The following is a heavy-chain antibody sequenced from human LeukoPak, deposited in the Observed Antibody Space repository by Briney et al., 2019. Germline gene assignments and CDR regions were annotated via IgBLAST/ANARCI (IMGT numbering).Heavy chain of an antibody. D-gene: IGHD2-8*01. Sequence: GGSLRLSCAASGFTLSRYWMSWVRQAPGKGPEWVANIKQDGSEKYYVDSVKGRFTISRDNAKNSLYLQMNSLRAEDTAVYYCARDRPNGQNYYHYYYMDVWGKGTTVTVSS. CDR3: ARDRPNGQNYYHYYYMDV. V-gene: IGHV3-7*01. CDR2: IKQDGSEK. CDR1: GFTLSRYW. J-gene: IGHJ6*03.